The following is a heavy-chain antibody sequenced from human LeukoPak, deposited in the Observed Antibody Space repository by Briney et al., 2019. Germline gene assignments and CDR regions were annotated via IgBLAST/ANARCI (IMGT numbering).Heavy chain of an antibody. V-gene: IGHV3-23*01. CDR2: ISGSGGST. CDR1: GFTFSSYA. CDR3: AKQYSYGSGSYIHGSLGY. D-gene: IGHD3-10*01. J-gene: IGHJ4*02. Sequence: GGSLRLSCAASGFTFSSYAMSWVRQAPGKGLEWVSGISGSGGSTYYADSVKGRFTISRGNSKNTLYLQMNSLRAEDSAVYYCAKQYSYGSGSYIHGSLGYWGQGTLVTVSS.